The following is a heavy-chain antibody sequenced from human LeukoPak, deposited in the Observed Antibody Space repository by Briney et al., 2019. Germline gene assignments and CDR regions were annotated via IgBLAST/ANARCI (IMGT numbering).Heavy chain of an antibody. V-gene: IGHV1-69*05. D-gene: IGHD2-8*01. CDR3: ARDSFNCTNGVCSLSDY. CDR2: IIPIFGTA. CDR1: GGTFSSYA. J-gene: IGHJ4*02. Sequence: VASVKVSCKASGGTFSSYAISWVRQAPGQGLEWMGRIIPIFGTANYAQKFQGRVMITTDESTSAAYMELSSLRSEDTAVYYCARDSFNCTNGVCSLSDYWGQGTLVTVSS.